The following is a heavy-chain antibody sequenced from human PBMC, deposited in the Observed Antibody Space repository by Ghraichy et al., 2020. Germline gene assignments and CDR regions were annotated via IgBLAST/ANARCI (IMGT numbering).Heavy chain of an antibody. V-gene: IGHV3-13*01. Sequence: GESLNITCVVSGFTFSNYDMHWVRQGTGRGLEWVSSIGTLGDTYYPGSVEGRFTISRENATGSLYLQMYSLRAGDTAVYYCARGLQGYCNYTNCPFDQWGQGTLVTVSS. J-gene: IGHJ4*02. CDR2: IGTLGDT. CDR3: ARGLQGYCNYTNCPFDQ. D-gene: IGHD2-2*01. CDR1: GFTFSNYD.